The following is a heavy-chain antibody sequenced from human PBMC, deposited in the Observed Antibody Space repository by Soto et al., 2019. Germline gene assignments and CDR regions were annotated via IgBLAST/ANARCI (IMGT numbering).Heavy chain of an antibody. Sequence: SETLSLTCAVSGGSISSGGYSWSWIRQPPGEGLEWIGYIYYSGSTNYNPSLKSRVTISVDTSKNQFSLKLSSVTAADTAVYYCAREAVAGRAGRLNWFDPWGQGTLVTVSS. CDR2: IYYSGST. CDR3: AREAVAGRAGRLNWFDP. D-gene: IGHD6-19*01. CDR1: GGSISSGGYS. J-gene: IGHJ5*02. V-gene: IGHV4-61*08.